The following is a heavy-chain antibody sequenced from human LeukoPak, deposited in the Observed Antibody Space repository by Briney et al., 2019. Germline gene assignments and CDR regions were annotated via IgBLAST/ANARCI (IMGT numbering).Heavy chain of an antibody. D-gene: IGHD1-1*01. CDR3: VPKGNEGY. J-gene: IGHJ4*02. CDR1: GFTFSSYA. V-gene: IGHV3-23*01. Sequence: PGGSLRLSCAASGFTFSSYAMSWVRQAPGKGLEWVSSISSSGGSTYYADSVKGRFTISRDNSKNTLFLQMSSLRVEDTAVYYCVPKGNEGYWGQGTLVTVSS. CDR2: ISSSGGST.